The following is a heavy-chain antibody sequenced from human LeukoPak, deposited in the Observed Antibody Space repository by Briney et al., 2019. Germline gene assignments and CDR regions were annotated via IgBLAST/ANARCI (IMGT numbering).Heavy chain of an antibody. J-gene: IGHJ4*02. Sequence: GESLEISCQGFGYSFSTYWIAWVRQMPGKGLEWMGVIYPGNSDTRYSPSFQGHVAISADKSITTAYLQWSSLKASDTAKYYCARLGGYSSGWYVRYWGQGTLVTASS. V-gene: IGHV5-51*01. CDR2: IYPGNSDT. CDR1: GYSFSTYW. CDR3: ARLGGYSSGWYVRY. D-gene: IGHD6-19*01.